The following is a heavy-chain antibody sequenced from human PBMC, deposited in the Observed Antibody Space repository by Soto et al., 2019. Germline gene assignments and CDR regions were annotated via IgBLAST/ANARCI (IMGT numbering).Heavy chain of an antibody. CDR2: ITYSGVS. D-gene: IGHD3-10*01. J-gene: IGHJ4*02. Sequence: LSLTCTVSGGSLSSGGSNWNWIRQHPGEGLEWIGYITYSGVSYSIPSLKSRVTMSVDTSKNQFSLRLASVTTADTAVYYCARDSGESLRFFDYWGQGTPVTVSS. V-gene: IGHV4-31*03. CDR3: ARDSGESLRFFDY. CDR1: GGSLSSGGSN.